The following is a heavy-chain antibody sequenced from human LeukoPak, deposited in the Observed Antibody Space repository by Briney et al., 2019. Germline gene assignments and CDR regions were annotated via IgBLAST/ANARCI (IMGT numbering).Heavy chain of an antibody. D-gene: IGHD1-26*01. V-gene: IGHV3-74*01. CDR3: AREERVGGALQD. J-gene: IGHJ4*02. CDR1: GFTFSSYW. Sequence: PGGSLRLSCAASGFTFSSYWMHWVRQVPGKGLVWVSRINTDGSFTTYADSVQGRFTISRDSAENTLFLQMNSLRAEDTAVYCAREERVGGALQDWGQGILVTVSS. CDR2: INTDGSFT.